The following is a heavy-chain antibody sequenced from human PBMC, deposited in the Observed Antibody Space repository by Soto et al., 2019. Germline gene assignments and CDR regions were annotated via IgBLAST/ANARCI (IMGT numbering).Heavy chain of an antibody. CDR2: MYYGGVT. J-gene: IGHJ6*02. V-gene: IGHV4-39*02. CDR3: ARDQIKNYYYYGMDV. CDR1: GASITVSPYF. Sequence: SETLSLTCTVSGASITVSPYFWGWIRQPPGKGLEWIGSMYYGGVTYYTPSLKSRVTISVDTSKNQFSLKLSSVTAADTAVYYSARDQIKNYYYYGMDVWGRGTTVTVSS.